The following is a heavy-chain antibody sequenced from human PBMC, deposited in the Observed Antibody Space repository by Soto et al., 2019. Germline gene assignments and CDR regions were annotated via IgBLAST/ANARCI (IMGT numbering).Heavy chain of an antibody. D-gene: IGHD2-21*02. CDR1: GFTFSSYA. CDR2: ISYDGSNK. CDR3: ERDPRGAVIVVVTAGDAFDI. Sequence: QVQLVESGGGVVQPGRSLRLSCAASGFTFSSYAMHWVRQAPGKGLEWVAVISYDGSNKYYADSVKGRFTISRDNSKNTLYLKMNSLRAEDTAVYYCERDPRGAVIVVVTAGDAFDIWGQGTMVTVSS. V-gene: IGHV3-30-3*01. J-gene: IGHJ3*02.